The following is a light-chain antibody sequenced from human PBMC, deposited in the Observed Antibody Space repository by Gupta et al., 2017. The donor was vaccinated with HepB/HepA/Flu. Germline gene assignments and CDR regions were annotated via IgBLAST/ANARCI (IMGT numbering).Light chain of an antibody. CDR1: QSVSSN. CDR3: QQYNHRPPR. J-gene: IGKJ1*01. CDR2: GAT. Sequence: EIVMPQSPATLSVSPGERATLSCRASQSVSSNLAWYQQKPQQAPKLLIKGATPNATKIPSRVSGSWSGTECTPNISSLQSKDVAVDYCQQYNHRPPRFGQGTKVEIK. V-gene: IGKV3-15*01.